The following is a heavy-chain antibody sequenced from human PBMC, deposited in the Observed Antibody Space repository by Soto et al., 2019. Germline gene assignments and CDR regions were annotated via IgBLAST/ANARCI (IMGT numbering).Heavy chain of an antibody. CDR3: ARQYYYGSGTYYNPYFDY. CDR1: GYTFTSYG. V-gene: IGHV1-18*01. J-gene: IGHJ4*02. Sequence: GASVKVSCKASGYTFTSYGISWVRQAPGQGLEWMGWISAYNGNTNYAQKLQGRVTMTTDTSTSTAYMQLNSVTTEDTAMYYCARQYYYGSGTYYNPYFDYWGQGTMVTVSS. D-gene: IGHD3-10*01. CDR2: ISAYNGNT.